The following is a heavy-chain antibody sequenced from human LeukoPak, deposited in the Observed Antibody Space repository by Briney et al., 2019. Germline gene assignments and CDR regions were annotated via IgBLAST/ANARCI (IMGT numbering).Heavy chain of an antibody. V-gene: IGHV1-2*04. CDR1: GYTFTGHY. CDR2: INPNSGGT. D-gene: IGHD1-26*01. J-gene: IGHJ3*02. Sequence: GSVKVSCKGFGYTFTGHYMHWVRQGPGQGLEWMGWINPNSGGTNYAQKFQGWVTMTRDTSISTAYMELSRLRSDDTAVYYCARSMWELQAFDIWGQGTMVTVSS. CDR3: ARSMWELQAFDI.